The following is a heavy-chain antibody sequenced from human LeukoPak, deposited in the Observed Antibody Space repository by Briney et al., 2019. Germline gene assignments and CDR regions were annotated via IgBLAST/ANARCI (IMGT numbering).Heavy chain of an antibody. CDR3: AGGSGWSSDY. J-gene: IGHJ4*02. CDR1: GSTFSNYW. V-gene: IGHV3-7*01. Sequence: PGGSLRLSCAASGSTFSNYWMNWVRQAPGKGLEWVANIKQDGSEKYYVDSVKGRFTISRDNAKNSLYLQMNSLRAEDTAVYYCAGGSGWSSDYWGQGTLVTVSS. CDR2: IKQDGSEK. D-gene: IGHD6-19*01.